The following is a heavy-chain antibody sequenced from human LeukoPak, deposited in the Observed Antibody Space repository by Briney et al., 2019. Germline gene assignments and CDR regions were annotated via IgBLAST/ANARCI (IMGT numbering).Heavy chain of an antibody. V-gene: IGHV3-48*01. J-gene: IGHJ5*02. CDR2: ISSSSRTI. CDR3: AREDWLDP. CDR1: GSTFSNYN. Sequence: GGSLRLSCAASGSTFSNYNMNWVRQAPGKGLEWVSYISSSSRTIYYADSVKGRFSISRDNVRNSLYLQMNSLRAEDTAIYYCAREDWLDPWGQGTLVTVSS.